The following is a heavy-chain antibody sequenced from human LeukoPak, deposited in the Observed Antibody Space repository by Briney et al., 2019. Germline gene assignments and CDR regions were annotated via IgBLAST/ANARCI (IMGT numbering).Heavy chain of an antibody. V-gene: IGHV4-59*01. Sequence: SETLSLTCSVSGGSINTYYWTWIRLSPGKGLDWIGYIYYSGPTNYNPSLKSRVSMSVDTSTNQFSLRLSSVTAADTAIYYCARGTVQMGMGERFFDFWGQGTLVTVSS. D-gene: IGHD3-16*01. CDR3: ARGTVQMGMGERFFDF. CDR2: IYYSGPT. CDR1: GGSINTYY. J-gene: IGHJ4*02.